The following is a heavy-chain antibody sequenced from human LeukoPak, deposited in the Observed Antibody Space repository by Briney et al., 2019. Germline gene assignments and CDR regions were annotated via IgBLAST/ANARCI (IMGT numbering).Heavy chain of an antibody. D-gene: IGHD3-9*01. CDR3: ASRRMGFDILTGYYASSYLDY. CDR2: IYYSGST. CDR1: GDSINSADYY. Sequence: PSQTLSLTCTVSGDSINSADYYWSWIRQPPGKGLEWIGSIYYSGSTYYNPSLNSRVTISVDTSKNQFSLKLSSVTAADTAVYYCASRRMGFDILTGYYASSYLDYWGQGTLVTVSS. V-gene: IGHV4-30-2*03. J-gene: IGHJ4*02.